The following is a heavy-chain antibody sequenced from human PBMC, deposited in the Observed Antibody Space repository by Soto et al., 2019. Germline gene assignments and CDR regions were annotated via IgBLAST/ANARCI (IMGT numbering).Heavy chain of an antibody. Sequence: PVGSLRLSCAASGFTFSSYAMSWVRQAPVNGLEWVSSISGSGGSTYYADSVKGRFTISRDNSKNTLYLQMNSLRAEDTAVYYCAKDRLGIAAAGIGYYYYGMDVWGQGTTVTVSS. D-gene: IGHD6-13*01. CDR2: ISGSGGST. CDR3: AKDRLGIAAAGIGYYYYGMDV. J-gene: IGHJ6*02. CDR1: GFTFSSYA. V-gene: IGHV3-23*01.